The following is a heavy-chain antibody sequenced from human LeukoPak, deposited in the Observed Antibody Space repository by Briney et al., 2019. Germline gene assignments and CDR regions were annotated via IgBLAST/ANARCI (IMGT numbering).Heavy chain of an antibody. D-gene: IGHD1-26*01. CDR3: SRESGAFSPFGY. J-gene: IGHJ4*02. V-gene: IGHV4-59*12. CDR2: IYYSGNT. CDR1: GGSISTYY. Sequence: SETLSLTCTVSGGSISTYYWTWIRRPPGKGLEWIGYIYYSGNTSYNPSLKSRVTMSLDKSKNHLSLNLTSVTAADTAVYYCSRESGAFSPFGYWGQGTLVTVSS.